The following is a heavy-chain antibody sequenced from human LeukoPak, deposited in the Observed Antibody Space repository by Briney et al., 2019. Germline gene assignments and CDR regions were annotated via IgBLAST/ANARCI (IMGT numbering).Heavy chain of an antibody. CDR1: GFTFDDYA. D-gene: IGHD3-3*01. Sequence: PGRSLRLSCAASGFTFDDYAMHWVRQAPGKGLEWVSGISWNSGSIGYADSVKGRFTISRDNAKNSLYLQMNSLRAEDTALYYCAKGSTGTIFGVVYFDYWGQGTLVTVSS. J-gene: IGHJ4*02. V-gene: IGHV3-9*01. CDR2: ISWNSGSI. CDR3: AKGSTGTIFGVVYFDY.